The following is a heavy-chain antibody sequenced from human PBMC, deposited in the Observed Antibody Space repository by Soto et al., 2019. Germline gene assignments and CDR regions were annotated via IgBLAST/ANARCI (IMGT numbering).Heavy chain of an antibody. D-gene: IGHD3-3*01. CDR3: AKVASFDYDFWSDKNFDY. V-gene: IGHV3-23*01. Sequence: PGGSLRLSCAASGFTFSSYAMSWVRQAPGKGLEWVSAISGSGGSTYYADSVKGRFTISRDNSKNTLYLQMNSLRAEDTAVYYCAKVASFDYDFWSDKNFDYWGQGTLVTVSS. CDR2: ISGSGGST. CDR1: GFTFSSYA. J-gene: IGHJ4*02.